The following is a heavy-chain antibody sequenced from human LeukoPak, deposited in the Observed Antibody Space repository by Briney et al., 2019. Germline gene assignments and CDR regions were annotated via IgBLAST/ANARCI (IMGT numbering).Heavy chain of an antibody. V-gene: IGHV1-18*01. CDR2: ISAYNGNT. CDR3: ARGVVVQGYSMDV. J-gene: IGHJ6*02. CDR1: GYTFNSYG. D-gene: IGHD2-15*01. Sequence: ASVKVSCKGSGYTFNSYGISWVRQAPGQGLEWMGWISAYNGNTNYAQKLQGSVTMTTDTSTSTAYMELRSLRSDDTAVYYCARGVVVQGYSMDVWGQGTTVTVSS.